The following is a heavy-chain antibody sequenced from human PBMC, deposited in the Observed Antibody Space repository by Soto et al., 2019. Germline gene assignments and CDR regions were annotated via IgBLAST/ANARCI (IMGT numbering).Heavy chain of an antibody. CDR1: GFTFSTYS. Sequence: EVQLVESGGGLVQPGGSLRLSCAASGFTFSTYSMNWVRQAPGKGLEWVSYISSSSTPIYYADSVKGRFTISRDNAKNSLYLQMNSLRDEDTAVYYCARGMYSSRGNFDYWGQGTLVTVSS. V-gene: IGHV3-48*02. J-gene: IGHJ4*02. CDR3: ARGMYSSRGNFDY. CDR2: ISSSSTPI. D-gene: IGHD6-13*01.